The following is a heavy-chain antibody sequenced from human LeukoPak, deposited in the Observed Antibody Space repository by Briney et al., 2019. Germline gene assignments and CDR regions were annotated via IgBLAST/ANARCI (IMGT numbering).Heavy chain of an antibody. V-gene: IGHV3-43*02. CDR1: GFTFHAFE. D-gene: IGHD1-26*01. CDR3: ATWAFYHGLDV. CDR2: IKSDGGKT. Sequence: GGSLRLSCAASGFTFHAFEMHWVRQAPGKGLEWVSLIKSDGGKTDYADSVRGRFTISRDNGKNSLYLQMNSLRSEDTALYYCATWAFYHGLDVWGQGITVTVSS. J-gene: IGHJ6*02.